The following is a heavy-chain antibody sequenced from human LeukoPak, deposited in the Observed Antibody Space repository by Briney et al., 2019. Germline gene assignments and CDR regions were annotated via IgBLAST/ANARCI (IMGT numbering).Heavy chain of an antibody. CDR2: ISAYNGNT. Sequence: ASVKVSCKASGYTFTSYGISRVRQAPGQGLEWMGWISAYNGNTNYAQKLQGRVTMTTDTSTSTAYMELRSLRSDDTAVYYCARNPENYYGSGSYFGYWGQGTLVTVSS. CDR1: GYTFTSYG. CDR3: ARNPENYYGSGSYFGY. J-gene: IGHJ4*02. D-gene: IGHD3-10*01. V-gene: IGHV1-18*01.